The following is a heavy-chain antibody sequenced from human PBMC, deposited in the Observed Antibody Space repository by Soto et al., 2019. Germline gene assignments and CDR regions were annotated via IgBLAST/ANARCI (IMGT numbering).Heavy chain of an antibody. Sequence: GGSLRLSCEAAGFSFSSYGMHWVRQAPGKGLEWVTFISYDGRNNYYADSVKGRFTISRDSSKNTLYLQMNSLRPVDTAVYYCAKALGELSPESFDYWGQGTLVTVSS. CDR2: ISYDGRNN. D-gene: IGHD3-16*02. CDR1: GFSFSSYG. V-gene: IGHV3-30*18. J-gene: IGHJ4*02. CDR3: AKALGELSPESFDY.